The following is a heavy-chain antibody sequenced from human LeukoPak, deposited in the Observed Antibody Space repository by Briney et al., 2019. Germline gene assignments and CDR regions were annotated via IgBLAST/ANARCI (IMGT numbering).Heavy chain of an antibody. V-gene: IGHV4-59*01. CDR2: IYYSGSS. D-gene: IGHD3-3*01. Sequence: SETLSLTCTVSGGSISSYYWSWIRQPPGKGLEWIGYIYYSGSSNYNPSLKSRVTISVDTSKNQFSQKLSSVTAADTAVYYCARIQDTIFGGVNGPGMDVWGQGTTVTVSS. CDR1: GGSISSYY. CDR3: ARIQDTIFGGVNGPGMDV. J-gene: IGHJ6*02.